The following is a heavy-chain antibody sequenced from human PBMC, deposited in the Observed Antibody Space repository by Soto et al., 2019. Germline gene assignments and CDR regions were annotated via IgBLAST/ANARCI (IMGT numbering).Heavy chain of an antibody. CDR2: IYYSGST. V-gene: IGHV4-39*01. CDR3: ARHRGRNWFDN. CDR1: GGSISSSSYY. Sequence: QLQLQESGPGLVKPSETLSLTCIVSGGSISSSSYYWGWIRQPPGKGLEWIGSIYYSGSTYYNPPLKSRITISVDTSKNQFSLELSSVTAAATAVFYWARHRGRNWFDNWGQGTLVTVSS. J-gene: IGHJ5*02.